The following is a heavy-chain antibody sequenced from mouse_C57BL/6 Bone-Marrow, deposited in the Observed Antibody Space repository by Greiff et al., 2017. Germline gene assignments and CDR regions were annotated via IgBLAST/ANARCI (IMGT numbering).Heavy chain of an antibody. J-gene: IGHJ3*01. CDR2: IHTNSGST. Sequence: QVQLQQPGAELVKPGASVKLSCKASGYTFTSYWMHWVKQRPGQGLEWIGMIHTNSGSTNYNEKLKSKATLTVDKSSSTAYRQLTSLTYEDSAVYDCANYCYGSAFAYWGQGTLVTVSA. D-gene: IGHD1-1*01. V-gene: IGHV1-64*01. CDR3: ANYCYGSAFAY. CDR1: GYTFTSYW.